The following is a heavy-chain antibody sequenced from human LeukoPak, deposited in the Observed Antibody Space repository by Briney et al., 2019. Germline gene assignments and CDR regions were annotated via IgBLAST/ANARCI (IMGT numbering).Heavy chain of an antibody. D-gene: IGHD3-22*01. Sequence: GGSLRLSRAASGFSDSSHFMSWARQAPGKGLEWVSGISGSGGSTYYADSVKGRFTISRDNSKNTLYLQMNSLRAEDTAVYYCAPTFDSSGYQNVDYWGQGTLVTVSS. CDR3: APTFDSSGYQNVDY. J-gene: IGHJ4*02. CDR2: ISGSGGST. V-gene: IGHV3-23*01. CDR1: GFSDSSHF.